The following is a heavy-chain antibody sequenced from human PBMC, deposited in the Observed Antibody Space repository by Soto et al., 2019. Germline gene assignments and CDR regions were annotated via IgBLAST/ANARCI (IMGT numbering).Heavy chain of an antibody. V-gene: IGHV4-59*02. CDR3: AWDGGAPGDSFESDI. J-gene: IGHJ4*02. D-gene: IGHD5-18*01. Sequence: QVELQESGPGLVKPSETLSLTCSVYGTSVNTYCWSWIRQPPGQGLEWIGNICSTGNTKYNPSLQNRVTISIDTTKNQFSLRLTSLTAADTALYFCAWDGGAPGDSFESDIWGRGSRVTVSS. CDR1: GTSVNTYC. CDR2: ICSTGNT.